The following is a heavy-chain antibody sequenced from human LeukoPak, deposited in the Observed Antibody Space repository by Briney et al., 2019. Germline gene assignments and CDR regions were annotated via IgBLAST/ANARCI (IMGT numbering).Heavy chain of an antibody. Sequence: GESLKISCKGSGXSFTSYWISWVRQMPGKGLEWMGRIDPRDSYTNYSPSFQGHVTISADKSISTAYLQWSSLKASDTAMYYCARASYYYDSSGYPDYWGQGTLVTVSS. D-gene: IGHD3-22*01. CDR1: GXSFTSYW. CDR2: IDPRDSYT. V-gene: IGHV5-10-1*01. J-gene: IGHJ4*02. CDR3: ARASYYYDSSGYPDY.